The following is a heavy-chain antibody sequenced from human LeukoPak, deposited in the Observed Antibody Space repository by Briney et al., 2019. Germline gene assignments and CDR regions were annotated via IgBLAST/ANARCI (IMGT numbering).Heavy chain of an antibody. D-gene: IGHD6-13*01. J-gene: IGHJ6*03. CDR1: GGSISSSSYY. V-gene: IGHV4-39*07. CDR3: ARGVAAAGPGDYYYYYMDV. CDR2: IYYSGST. Sequence: TSETLSLTCTVSGGSISSSSYYWGWIRQPPGKGLEWIGSIYYSGSTYYNPSLKSRVTISVDTSKNQFSLKLSSVTAADTAVYYCARGVAAAGPGDYYYYYMDVWGKGTTVTVSS.